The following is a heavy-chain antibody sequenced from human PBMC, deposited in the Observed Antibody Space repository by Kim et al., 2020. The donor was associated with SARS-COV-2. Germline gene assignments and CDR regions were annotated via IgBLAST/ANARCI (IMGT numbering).Heavy chain of an antibody. Sequence: PSLKSLVTISVDTSKNQFSLKRRSVTAADTAVYYCARGGYSYGYVNWFDPWGQGTLVTVSS. CDR3: ARGGYSYGYVNWFDP. V-gene: IGHV4-31*01. J-gene: IGHJ5*02. D-gene: IGHD5-18*01.